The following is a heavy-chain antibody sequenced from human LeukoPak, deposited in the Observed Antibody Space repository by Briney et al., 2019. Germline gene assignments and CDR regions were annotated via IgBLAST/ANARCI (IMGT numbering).Heavy chain of an antibody. CDR3: AKELISSGGRYYYGMDV. J-gene: IGHJ6*02. D-gene: IGHD6-19*01. V-gene: IGHV3-9*01. Sequence: PGRSLRLSCAASGFTFDDYAMHWVRQAPGKGLEWVSGISWNSGSIGYADSVKGRFTISRDNAKNSLYLQMNSLRAEDTALYYCAKELISSGGRYYYGMDVWGQGTTVTVSS. CDR2: ISWNSGSI. CDR1: GFTFDDYA.